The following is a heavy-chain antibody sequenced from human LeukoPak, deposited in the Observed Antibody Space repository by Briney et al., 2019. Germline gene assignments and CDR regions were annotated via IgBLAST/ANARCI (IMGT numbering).Heavy chain of an antibody. V-gene: IGHV3-23*01. Sequence: PGGSLRLSCAASGFSFSTYAMSWVRQAPGKGLECVSSISASGGSTYYADSVKGRFTISRDYSKNTLYLQMNSLRAEDTAVYYCAKDQRPDTGYDIDFWGRGTLVTVSS. D-gene: IGHD3-9*01. CDR3: AKDQRPDTGYDIDF. CDR1: GFSFSTYA. J-gene: IGHJ4*02. CDR2: ISASGGST.